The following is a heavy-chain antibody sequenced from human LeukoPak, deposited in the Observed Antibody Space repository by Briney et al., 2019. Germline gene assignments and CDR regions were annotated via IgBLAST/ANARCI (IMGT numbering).Heavy chain of an antibody. Sequence: SVKVSCKASGGTFSSYASSWVRQAPGQGLEWMGGIIPIFGTSNYAQKFQGRVTITADRSTSTAYMELSRLRSDDTAVYYCARVGKGGATGSFDYWGQGTLVTVSS. J-gene: IGHJ4*02. CDR2: IIPIFGTS. CDR3: ARVGKGGATGSFDY. V-gene: IGHV1-69*06. CDR1: GGTFSSYA. D-gene: IGHD1-26*01.